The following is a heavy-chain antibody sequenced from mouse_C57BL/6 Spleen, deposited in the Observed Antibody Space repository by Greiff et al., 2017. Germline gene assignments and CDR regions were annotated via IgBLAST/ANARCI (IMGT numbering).Heavy chain of an antibody. J-gene: IGHJ4*01. D-gene: IGHD1-1*01. CDR3: ARDLHYYGRPLGMDY. CDR1: GFTFSDYY. V-gene: IGHV5-16*01. Sequence: EVMLVESEGGLVQPGSSMKLSCTASGFTFSDYYMAWVRQVPEKGLEWVANINYDGSSTYYLDSLKSRFIISRDNAKNILYLQMSSLKSEDTATYYCARDLHYYGRPLGMDYWGQGTSVTVSS. CDR2: INYDGSST.